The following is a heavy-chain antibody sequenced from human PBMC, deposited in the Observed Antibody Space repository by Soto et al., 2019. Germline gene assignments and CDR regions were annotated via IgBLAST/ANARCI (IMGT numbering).Heavy chain of an antibody. Sequence: PGGSLRLSCAASGFTFSSYWMSWVRQAPGKGLEWVANIKQDGSEKYYVDSVKGRFTISRDNAKNSLYLQMNSLRAEDTAVYYCARDGYCSGGSCYYYYYGMDVWGQGTTVTVSS. D-gene: IGHD2-15*01. J-gene: IGHJ6*02. CDR2: IKQDGSEK. CDR1: GFTFSSYW. V-gene: IGHV3-7*01. CDR3: ARDGYCSGGSCYYYYYGMDV.